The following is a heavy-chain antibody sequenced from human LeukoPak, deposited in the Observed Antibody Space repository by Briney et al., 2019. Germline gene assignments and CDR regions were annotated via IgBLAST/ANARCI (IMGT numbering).Heavy chain of an antibody. CDR1: GFSFATYD. V-gene: IGHV3-13*04. J-gene: IGHJ4*02. D-gene: IGHD3-3*01. CDR3: ARSPPDFFFASGYYIDA. CDR2: IGTTGDT. Sequence: GGSLRLSCSASGFSFATYDMNWVRQAPGGGLEWISSIGTTGDTHYPDSLKGRFTISRENAKNSVYLQMHTLGVGDTAVYYCARSPPDFFFASGYYIDAWGQGTLVTVSS.